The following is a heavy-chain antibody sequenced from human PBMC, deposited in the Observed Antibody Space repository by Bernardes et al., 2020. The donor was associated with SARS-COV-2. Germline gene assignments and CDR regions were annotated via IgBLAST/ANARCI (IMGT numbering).Heavy chain of an antibody. J-gene: IGHJ6*04. Sequence: GGSLRLSCAASGFSFSSYSMNWVRQAPGKGLEWVSSISSSRSYTYYVDSVKGRFTISRDNAKNSLYLQMNSLRAEDTAVYYCAGNQAAATPFYHYYGMDVWGKGTTVTVSS. V-gene: IGHV3-21*01. CDR2: ISSSRSYT. CDR1: GFSFSSYS. CDR3: AGNQAAATPFYHYYGMDV. D-gene: IGHD6-13*01.